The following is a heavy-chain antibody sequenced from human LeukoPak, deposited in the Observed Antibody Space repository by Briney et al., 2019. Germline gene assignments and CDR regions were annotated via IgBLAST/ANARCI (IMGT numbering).Heavy chain of an antibody. J-gene: IGHJ4*02. CDR2: INAYNGNT. D-gene: IGHD3-16*01. Sequence: ASVNVSFKASGYTFTSNSINWVRQAPGQGLEWMGWINAYNGNTNYAQKLQGRVTMTTDTSTSTAYMELRSLRSDDRAVYYCARVGALELGGHFDYWGQGTLVTVSS. V-gene: IGHV1-18*01. CDR1: GYTFTSNS. CDR3: ARVGALELGGHFDY.